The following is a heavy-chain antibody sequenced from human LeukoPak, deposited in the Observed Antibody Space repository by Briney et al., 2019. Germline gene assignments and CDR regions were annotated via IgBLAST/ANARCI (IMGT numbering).Heavy chain of an antibody. CDR3: TSADYGPAY. CDR1: GFTFSSYW. Sequence: GGSLRLSCAASGFTFSSYWMSWVRQAPGKGLEWVANVNQDGSGKYYVDSVKGRFTISKDNAKNSLYLQMNSLRAEDTAVYYCTSADYGPAYWGQGTLVSVSS. J-gene: IGHJ4*02. D-gene: IGHD3-16*01. V-gene: IGHV3-7*01. CDR2: VNQDGSGK.